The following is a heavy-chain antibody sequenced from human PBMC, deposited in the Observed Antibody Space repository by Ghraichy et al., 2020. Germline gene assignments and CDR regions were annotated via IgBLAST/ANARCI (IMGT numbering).Heavy chain of an antibody. Sequence: SETLSLTCTVSGGSISTYYWSWIRQPPGKGLEWIGFIHYSGSTKYNPSLKSRVTISVDTSKNQFSLKLSSVTATDTAVYYCARDSSSTWDFDYWGQGTLVTVSS. CDR1: GGSISTYY. D-gene: IGHD6-13*01. V-gene: IGHV4-59*01. J-gene: IGHJ4*02. CDR2: IHYSGST. CDR3: ARDSSSTWDFDY.